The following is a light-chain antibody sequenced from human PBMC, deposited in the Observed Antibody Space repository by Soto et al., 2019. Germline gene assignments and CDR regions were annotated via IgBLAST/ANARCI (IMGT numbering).Light chain of an antibody. CDR2: AAS. J-gene: IGKJ1*01. Sequence: DIQMTQSPSSLSASVGDRVTITCRASQNISDYLNWYQQKPGKAPKLLIYAASSLQSGVPLRVSGSGSGRDFALTISSLQPEDFETYYCQQSYSNPWTFGQGTKVEIK. CDR3: QQSYSNPWT. CDR1: QNISDY. V-gene: IGKV1-39*01.